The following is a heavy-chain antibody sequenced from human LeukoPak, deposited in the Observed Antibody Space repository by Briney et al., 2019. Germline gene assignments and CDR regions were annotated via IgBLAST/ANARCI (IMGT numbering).Heavy chain of an antibody. CDR1: GLTFLNSA. Sequence: PGGSLRLSCAASGLTFLNSAISWVRRAPGKGLEWVSTISGFGGETFYADSVKGRFSLSRDNSKHTLSLQMNSLRAEDTAVYYCVKGGHYSFFDPWGQGTLVTVSS. D-gene: IGHD3-10*01. CDR3: VKGGHYSFFDP. J-gene: IGHJ5*02. V-gene: IGHV3-23*01. CDR2: ISGFGGET.